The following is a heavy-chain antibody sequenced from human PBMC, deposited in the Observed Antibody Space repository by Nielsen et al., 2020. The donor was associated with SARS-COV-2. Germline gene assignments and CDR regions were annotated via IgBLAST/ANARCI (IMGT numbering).Heavy chain of an antibody. Sequence: GESLKISCPASGFTFGDYAVMWVRQAPGKGLEWVGFIRTKAHGGTTEYAASVKGRFTISRDDSKSIAYLQMNSLKTADTAVYYCTRVYYYGSGSLDYWGQGTLFTVSS. V-gene: IGHV3-49*04. CDR1: GFTFGDYA. J-gene: IGHJ4*02. CDR2: IRTKAHGGTT. CDR3: TRVYYYGSGSLDY. D-gene: IGHD3-10*01.